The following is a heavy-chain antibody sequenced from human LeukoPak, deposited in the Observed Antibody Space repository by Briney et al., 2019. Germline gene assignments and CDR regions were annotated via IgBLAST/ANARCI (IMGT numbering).Heavy chain of an antibody. D-gene: IGHD4-11*01. Sequence: ASVKVSCKASGGTFSSYATSWVLQAPGQGLEWMGRIIPILGIANYAQKFQGRVTITADKSTSTAYMELSSLRSEDTAVYYCARDFGNYALHFDYWGQGTLVTVSS. CDR1: GGTFSSYA. CDR3: ARDFGNYALHFDY. CDR2: IIPILGIA. V-gene: IGHV1-69*04. J-gene: IGHJ4*02.